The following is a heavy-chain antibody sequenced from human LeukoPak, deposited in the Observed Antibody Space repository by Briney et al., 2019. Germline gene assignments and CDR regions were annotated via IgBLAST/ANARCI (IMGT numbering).Heavy chain of an antibody. CDR3: ATQDVVVPTAAQRPLDY. CDR2: IHYSGSS. D-gene: IGHD2-2*01. Sequence: SETLSLTXIVSGGSISTSSFYWGWIRQPPGKGLEWIGSIHYSGSSYYNPSLKSRVTMSVDTSKNQFSLKLSSVTAADTAVYYCATQDVVVPTAAQRPLDYWGQGTLVTVSS. V-gene: IGHV4-39*01. CDR1: GGSISTSSFY. J-gene: IGHJ4*02.